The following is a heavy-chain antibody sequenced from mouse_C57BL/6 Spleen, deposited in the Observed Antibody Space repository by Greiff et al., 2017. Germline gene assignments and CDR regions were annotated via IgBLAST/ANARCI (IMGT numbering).Heavy chain of an antibody. CDR2: IYPGDGDT. CDR1: GYAFSSYW. V-gene: IGHV1-80*01. CDR3: ARDEVYYYGSSPLDY. D-gene: IGHD1-1*01. Sequence: QVQLQQSGAELVKPGASVKISCKASGYAFSSYWMNWVKQRPGKGLEWIGQIYPGDGDTNYNGKFKGKATLTADKSSSTAYMQLSSLTSEDSAVYFCARDEVYYYGSSPLDYWGQGTTLTVSS. J-gene: IGHJ2*01.